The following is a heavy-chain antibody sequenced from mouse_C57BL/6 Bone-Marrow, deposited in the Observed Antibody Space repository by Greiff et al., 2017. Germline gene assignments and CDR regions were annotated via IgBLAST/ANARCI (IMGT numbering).Heavy chain of an antibody. J-gene: IGHJ2*01. CDR2: IRLKSDNYAT. Sequence: EVKLVESGGGLVQPGGSMKLSCVASGFTFSNYWMNWVRQSPEKGLEWVAQIRLKSDNYATHYAESVKGRFTISRDESKSSVYLQMNNLRAEDTGIYYCTLYYYYGSSSWDQGTTLTVSS. CDR1: GFTFSNYW. V-gene: IGHV6-3*01. CDR3: TLYYYYGSSS. D-gene: IGHD1-1*01.